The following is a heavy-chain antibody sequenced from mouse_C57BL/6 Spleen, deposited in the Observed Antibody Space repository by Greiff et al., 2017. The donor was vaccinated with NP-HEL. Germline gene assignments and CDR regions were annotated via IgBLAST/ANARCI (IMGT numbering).Heavy chain of an antibody. V-gene: IGHV5-4*01. CDR1: GFTFSSYA. CDR3: ARDEPRGFAY. CDR2: ISDGGSYT. J-gene: IGHJ3*01. D-gene: IGHD6-1*01. Sequence: EVQGVESGGGLVKPGGSLKLSCAASGFTFSSYAMSWVRQTPEKRLEWVATISDGGSYTYYPDNVKGRFTISRDNAKNNLYLQMSHLKSEDTAMYYCARDEPRGFAYWGQGTLVTVSA.